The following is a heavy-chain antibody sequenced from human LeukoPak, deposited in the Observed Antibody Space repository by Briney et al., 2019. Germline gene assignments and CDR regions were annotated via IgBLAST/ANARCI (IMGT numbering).Heavy chain of an antibody. CDR3: ARDRSSGATIFDY. CDR2: ISSSSSYI. Sequence: NPGGSLRLSCAASGFTFSSYSMNWVRQAPGKGLEWVSFISSSSSYIYYADSVKGRFTISRDNAKNSLYLQMNSLRAEDTAVHYCARDRSSGATIFDYWGQGTLVTVSS. V-gene: IGHV3-21*01. D-gene: IGHD5-12*01. J-gene: IGHJ4*02. CDR1: GFTFSSYS.